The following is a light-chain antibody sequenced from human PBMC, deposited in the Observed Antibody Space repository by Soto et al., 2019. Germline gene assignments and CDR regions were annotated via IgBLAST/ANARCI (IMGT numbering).Light chain of an antibody. CDR1: QGLLYSDGKIY. V-gene: IGKV2-30*01. CDR3: MQGTHWPIT. Sequence: DIVMTQSPLSLLGTPGGPASIYSRSSQGLLYSDGKIYVNWFQQRQGQSPRSLIYQVSNRESGVPDRFSGSGAGTDFTLELSSVEAEDVGVYYCMQGTHWPITFGQGTRLEIK. J-gene: IGKJ5*01. CDR2: QVS.